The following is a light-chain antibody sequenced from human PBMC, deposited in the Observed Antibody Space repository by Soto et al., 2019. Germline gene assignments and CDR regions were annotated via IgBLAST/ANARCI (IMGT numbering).Light chain of an antibody. J-gene: IGLJ1*01. CDR2: EVS. CDR3: CSDASRSTYV. V-gene: IGLV2-23*02. Sequence: QSVLTQPASVSGSPGQSITISCTVGSYNFVSWYQQHPGKAPKVLIYEVSKRPSGVSDRFSGSKSGNTASLTISGLQAEDETDYSCCSDASRSTYVFGTGTKVTVL. CDR1: GSYNF.